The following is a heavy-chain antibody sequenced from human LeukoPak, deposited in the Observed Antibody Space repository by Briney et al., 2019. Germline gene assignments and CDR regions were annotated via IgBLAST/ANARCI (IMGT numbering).Heavy chain of an antibody. V-gene: IGHV3-30*02. D-gene: IGHD1-1*01. Sequence: GGSLRLSCAASGFTFKRYNMHWVRQAPGKGLEWVAFVEDDESSDSYADSVKSRFTISRDNSKSTVYLQMNSLRPEDTAVYYCVKDGRKYMFDYWGQGILVTVSS. CDR3: VKDGRKYMFDY. CDR2: VEDDESSD. CDR1: GFTFKRYN. J-gene: IGHJ4*02.